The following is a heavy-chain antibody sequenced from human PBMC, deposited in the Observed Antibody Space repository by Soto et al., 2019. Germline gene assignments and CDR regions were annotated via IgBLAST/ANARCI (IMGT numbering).Heavy chain of an antibody. Sequence: PGESLKISCKGSGYSFTSYWIGWVRQMPGKGLEWMGIIYPGDSDTRYSPSFQGQVTTSADKSISTAYLQWSSLKASDTAMYYCARRSGIYDFWSGYYDDYWGQGTLVTVSS. CDR2: IYPGDSDT. CDR3: ARRSGIYDFWSGYYDDY. D-gene: IGHD3-3*01. J-gene: IGHJ4*02. V-gene: IGHV5-51*01. CDR1: GYSFTSYW.